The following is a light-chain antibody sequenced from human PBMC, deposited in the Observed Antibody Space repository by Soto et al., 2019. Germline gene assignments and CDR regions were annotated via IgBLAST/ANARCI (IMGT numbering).Light chain of an antibody. CDR1: QSISNW. Sequence: DIQMTQSPSTLFASVGDRVTITCRATQSISNWLAWYQQKPGKAPKLLIYKASTLESGVPSRFSGSGSGAEYTLTISSLQPDDFATYYCQQYKSYSFTFGPGTKVDIK. CDR2: KAS. CDR3: QQYKSYSFT. J-gene: IGKJ3*01. V-gene: IGKV1-5*03.